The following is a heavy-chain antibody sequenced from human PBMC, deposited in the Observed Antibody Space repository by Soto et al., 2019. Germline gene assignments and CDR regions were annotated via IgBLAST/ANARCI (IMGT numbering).Heavy chain of an antibody. CDR3: ARRYGGNFDY. Sequence: QVQLQESGPGLVKPSETLSLTCTVSGGSISSSYWSWIRQPPGKGLEWIGYIYYSGSTNYNPSLNSRVTISVDTSTNQFSLKVRSVTAADTAVDYCARRYGGNFDYWGQGTLVTVSS. CDR1: GGSISSSY. CDR2: IYYSGST. J-gene: IGHJ4*02. D-gene: IGHD1-26*01. V-gene: IGHV4-59*01.